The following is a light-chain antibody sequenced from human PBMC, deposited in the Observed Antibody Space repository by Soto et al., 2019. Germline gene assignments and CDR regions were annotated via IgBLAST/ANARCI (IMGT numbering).Light chain of an antibody. J-gene: IGKJ1*01. CDR2: AAS. V-gene: IGKV1-39*01. Sequence: DIRMTQSPSSLSASVGDRVTITCRASQSVNSYLNWYQQKPGKAPKLLIYAASNMQSGVPSRFSGSGSGTDFTLTISSLQPGDFATYFCQQTYNLPQTFGQGTKVDIK. CDR3: QQTYNLPQT. CDR1: QSVNSY.